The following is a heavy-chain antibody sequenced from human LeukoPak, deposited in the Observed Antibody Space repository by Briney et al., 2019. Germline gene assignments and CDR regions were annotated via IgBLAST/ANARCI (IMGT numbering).Heavy chain of an antibody. V-gene: IGHV1-2*02. CDR3: ARRCGQFEYSSSSGWFDP. CDR2: INPNSGGT. D-gene: IGHD6-6*01. Sequence: GASVKVSCKASGYTFTGYYMHWVRQAPGQGLEWMGWINPNSGGTNYAQKFQGRVTMTRDTSISTAYMELSRLRSDDTAVYYCARRCGQFEYSSSSGWFDPWGQGTLVTVSS. J-gene: IGHJ5*02. CDR1: GYTFTGYY.